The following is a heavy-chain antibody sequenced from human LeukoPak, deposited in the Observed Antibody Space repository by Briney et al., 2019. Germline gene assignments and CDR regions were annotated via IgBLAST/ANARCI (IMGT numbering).Heavy chain of an antibody. V-gene: IGHV3-30*03. CDR1: GFTFSSYG. Sequence: GGSLRLSCAASGFTFSSYGMHWVRQAPGKGLEWVAVISYDGSNKYYADSVKGRFTISRDNSKNTLYLQMNSLRAEDTAVYYCARGLISGAFDYWGQGTLVTVSS. CDR2: ISYDGSNK. D-gene: IGHD3-16*01. CDR3: ARGLISGAFDY. J-gene: IGHJ4*02.